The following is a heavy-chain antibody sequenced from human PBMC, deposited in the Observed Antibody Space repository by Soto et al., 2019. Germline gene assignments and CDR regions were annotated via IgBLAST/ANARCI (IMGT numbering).Heavy chain of an antibody. Sequence: GASVKVSCKASGYTFTSYGISWVRQAPGQGLEWMGWISAYNGNTNYAQKLQGRVTMTTDTSTSTAYMELRSLRSDDTAAYYCARAGKITIFGVVIIDFDYWGQGTLVTVSS. D-gene: IGHD3-3*01. CDR1: GYTFTSYG. V-gene: IGHV1-18*01. CDR3: ARAGKITIFGVVIIDFDY. CDR2: ISAYNGNT. J-gene: IGHJ4*02.